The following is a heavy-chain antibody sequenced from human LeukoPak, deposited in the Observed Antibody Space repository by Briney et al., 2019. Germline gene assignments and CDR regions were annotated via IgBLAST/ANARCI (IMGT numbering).Heavy chain of an antibody. CDR2: ISSSSSYI. D-gene: IGHD6-19*01. CDR3: ARQYSSGWYEGLDWFDP. Sequence: GGSLRLSCAASGFTFSSYSMNWVRQAPGKGLEWVSSISSSSSYIYYADSVKGRFPISRDNAKNSLYLQMNSLRAEDTAVYYCARQYSSGWYEGLDWFDPWGQGTLVTVSS. CDR1: GFTFSSYS. J-gene: IGHJ5*02. V-gene: IGHV3-21*01.